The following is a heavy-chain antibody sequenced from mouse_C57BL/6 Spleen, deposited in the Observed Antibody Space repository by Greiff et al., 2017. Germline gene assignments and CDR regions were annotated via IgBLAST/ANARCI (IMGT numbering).Heavy chain of an antibody. J-gene: IGHJ2*01. D-gene: IGHD4-1*01. CDR2: ISNLAYSI. Sequence: EVKLVESGGGLVQPGGSLKLSCAASGFTFSDYGMAWVRQAPRKGPEWVAFISNLAYSIYSADTVTGRFTISRENANNTLYLERSSLRSEDTAMYYCARHGSGREYYFDYWGQGTTLTVSS. CDR1: GFTFSDYG. V-gene: IGHV5-15*01. CDR3: ARHGSGREYYFDY.